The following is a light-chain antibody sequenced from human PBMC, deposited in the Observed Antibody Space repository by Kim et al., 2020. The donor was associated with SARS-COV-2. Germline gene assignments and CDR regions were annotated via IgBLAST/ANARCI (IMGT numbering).Light chain of an antibody. CDR3: QQYNDWPPWT. V-gene: IGKV3-15*01. CDR2: GAS. Sequence: ETVMTQSPATLSVSPGESATLSCRASQSVTDKLAWYQQKPGQVPRLLIYGASTRATGIPARFGGSGSGTEFTLTITSLQSEDFAIYYCQQYNDWPPWTFGQGTKVDIK. CDR1: QSVTDK. J-gene: IGKJ1*01.